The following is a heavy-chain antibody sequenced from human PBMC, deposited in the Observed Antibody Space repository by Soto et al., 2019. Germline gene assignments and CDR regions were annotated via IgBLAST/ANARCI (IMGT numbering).Heavy chain of an antibody. CDR1: GYTFTGYY. J-gene: IGHJ4*02. D-gene: IGHD3-10*01. Sequence: ASVKVSCKASGYTFTGYYMHWVRQAPGQGLEWMGWINPNSGGTNYAQKFQGWVTMTRDTSISTAYMELSRLRSDDTAVYYCARARLEWFGELSFDYWGQGTLVTVSS. V-gene: IGHV1-2*04. CDR2: INPNSGGT. CDR3: ARARLEWFGELSFDY.